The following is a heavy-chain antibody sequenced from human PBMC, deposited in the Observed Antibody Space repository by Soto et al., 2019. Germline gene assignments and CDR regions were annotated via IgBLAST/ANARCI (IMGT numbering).Heavy chain of an antibody. V-gene: IGHV3-23*01. CDR2: ISGSGGST. D-gene: IGHD3-3*01. CDR1: GFTFSSYA. J-gene: IGHJ6*02. CDR3: AKVLLLRFLEWLSHYGMDV. Sequence: PGGSLRLSCAASGFTFSSYAMSWVRQAPGKGLEWVSAISGSGGSTYYADSVKGRFTISRDNSKNTLYLQMNSLRAEDTAVYYCAKVLLLRFLEWLSHYGMDVWGQGTTVTVSS.